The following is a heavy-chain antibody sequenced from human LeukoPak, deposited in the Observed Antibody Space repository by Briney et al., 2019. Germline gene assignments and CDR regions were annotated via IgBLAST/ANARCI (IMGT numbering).Heavy chain of an antibody. CDR3: AKPSGHFDY. D-gene: IGHD3-10*01. CDR1: GFTFSSYA. Sequence: PGGSLRISCAASGFTFSSYAMSWVRQAPGKGLEWVSAIGSGGSTYYADSVKGRFTISRDNSKNTLYLQMNSLRAEDTAVYYCAKPSGHFDYWGQGTLVTVSS. J-gene: IGHJ4*02. CDR2: IGSGGST. V-gene: IGHV3-23*01.